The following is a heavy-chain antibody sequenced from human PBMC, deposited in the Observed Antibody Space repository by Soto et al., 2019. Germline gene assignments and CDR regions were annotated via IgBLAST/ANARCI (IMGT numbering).Heavy chain of an antibody. CDR1: GFTVSSKY. J-gene: IGHJ6*04. Sequence: EVQLVESGGGLVQPGGSLRLSCAASGFTVSSKYMTWVRQAPGKGLEWVSLIQSGGTTYYADSVKGRFTISRDTSENTLHFQRDSRRVEDRAVYYCAGDDVLWVGGRGYGTPWDVGGKGPTVPVPP. D-gene: IGHD2-15*01. CDR2: IQSGGTT. V-gene: IGHV3-66*01. CDR3: AGDDVLWVGGRGYGTPWDV.